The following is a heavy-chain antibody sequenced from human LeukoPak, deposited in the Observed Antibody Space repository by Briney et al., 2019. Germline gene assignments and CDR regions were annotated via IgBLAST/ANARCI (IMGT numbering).Heavy chain of an antibody. CDR1: DYSISSGYY. Sequence: PSETLSLTSAVSDYSISSGYYWGWMRQPPGKGLEWIGSIYHSGSTYYNPSLKSRVTISVDTSKNQFSLKLSSVTAADTAVYYCARVGSGYVVIDYWGQGTLVTVSS. D-gene: IGHD3-22*01. J-gene: IGHJ4*02. V-gene: IGHV4-38-2*01. CDR3: ARVGSGYVVIDY. CDR2: IYHSGST.